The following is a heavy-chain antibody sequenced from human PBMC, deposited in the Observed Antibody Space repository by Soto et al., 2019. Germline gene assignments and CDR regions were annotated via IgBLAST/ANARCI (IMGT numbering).Heavy chain of an antibody. CDR2: IYYSGST. CDR1: GGSISSSIYY. V-gene: IGHV4-39*01. D-gene: IGHD3-10*01. CDR3: ARPPRGDYYYGMDV. J-gene: IGHJ6*02. Sequence: PSETLSLTCTVSGGSISSSIYYWGWIRQPPGKGLEWIGSIYYSGSTYYNPSLKSRVTISVDTSKNQFSLKLSSVTAADTAVYYCARPPRGDYYYGMDVWGQGTTVTVSS.